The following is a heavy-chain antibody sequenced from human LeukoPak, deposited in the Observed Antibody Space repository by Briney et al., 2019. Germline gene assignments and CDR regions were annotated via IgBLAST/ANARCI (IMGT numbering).Heavy chain of an antibody. D-gene: IGHD5/OR15-5a*01. J-gene: IGHJ4*02. Sequence: QSGGSLRLSCAASGFTFSSYEMNWIRQAPGKGLEWVSYISSSGSTIYYADSVKGRFTISRDNAKNSLYLQMNSLRAEDTAVYYCASYRVYGDPFDYWGPGTLVTVSS. CDR1: GFTFSSYE. CDR2: ISSSGSTI. V-gene: IGHV3-48*03. CDR3: ASYRVYGDPFDY.